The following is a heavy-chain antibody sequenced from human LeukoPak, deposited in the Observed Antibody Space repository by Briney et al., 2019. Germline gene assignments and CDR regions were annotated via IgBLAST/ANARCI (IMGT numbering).Heavy chain of an antibody. V-gene: IGHV3-7*03. D-gene: IGHD1-26*01. Sequence: GGSLRLSCAASGFTFSSYWMSWVRQAPGKGLEWVANIKQDGSEKYYVDSVKGRFTISRDNAKNSLYLQLNSLRAEDTAVYYCARDAEYSGSYYRGYNWFDPWGQGTLVTVSS. CDR3: ARDAEYSGSYYRGYNWFDP. J-gene: IGHJ5*02. CDR2: IKQDGSEK. CDR1: GFTFSSYW.